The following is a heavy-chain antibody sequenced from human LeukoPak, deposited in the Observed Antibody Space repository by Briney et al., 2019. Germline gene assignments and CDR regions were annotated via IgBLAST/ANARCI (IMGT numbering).Heavy chain of an antibody. Sequence: SETLSLTCAVSGGSFSGYYWSWIRQPPGKGLEWIGEINHSGSTNYNPSLKSRVTISVDTSKNQFSLKLSSVTAADTAVYYCARASVTWNYREPFDYWGQGTLVTVSS. CDR2: INHSGST. J-gene: IGHJ4*02. V-gene: IGHV4-34*01. CDR1: GGSFSGYY. D-gene: IGHD1-7*01. CDR3: ARASVTWNYREPFDY.